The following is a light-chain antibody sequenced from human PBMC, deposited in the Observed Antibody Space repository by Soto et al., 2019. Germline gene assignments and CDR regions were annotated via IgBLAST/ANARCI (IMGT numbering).Light chain of an antibody. Sequence: EIVLTQSPGTLSLSPGERATLSCRASQSVNSRDLAWYQQKPGQAPRLLIHGTSSRATGIPDRFSGSGSGTDFTLTITRLEPEDFAVYYCQQYGSSLFTFGQGTRLDIK. V-gene: IGKV3-20*01. CDR1: QSVNSRD. CDR3: QQYGSSLFT. J-gene: IGKJ5*01. CDR2: GTS.